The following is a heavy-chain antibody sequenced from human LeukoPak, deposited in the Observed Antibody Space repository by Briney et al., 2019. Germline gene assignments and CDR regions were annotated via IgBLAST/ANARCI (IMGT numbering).Heavy chain of an antibody. Sequence: GGSLTLSCAASGFTFSSYPMSGARQAPGKGLEWVSAISGSGGSTYYADSVKGRFTISRDNSKNTLYLQMNSLRAEDTAVYYCAKDLMGATTFDYWGQGTLVTVSS. D-gene: IGHD1-26*01. CDR3: AKDLMGATTFDY. CDR2: ISGSGGST. V-gene: IGHV3-23*01. J-gene: IGHJ4*02. CDR1: GFTFSSYP.